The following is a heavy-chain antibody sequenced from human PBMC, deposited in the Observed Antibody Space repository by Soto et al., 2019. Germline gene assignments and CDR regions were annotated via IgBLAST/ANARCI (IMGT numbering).Heavy chain of an antibody. J-gene: IGHJ4*02. Sequence: PSETLSLTCTVSGGSVSSGSYYWSWIRQPPGKGLEWIGYLYNSGSTSYNPSLKSRVTISVDTSKNQFSLKLSSVTAADTAVYYCARLEYSTSSRDYWGEGTLVTVSS. V-gene: IGHV4-61*01. CDR3: ARLEYSTSSRDY. CDR2: LYNSGST. CDR1: GGSVSSGSYY. D-gene: IGHD6-6*01.